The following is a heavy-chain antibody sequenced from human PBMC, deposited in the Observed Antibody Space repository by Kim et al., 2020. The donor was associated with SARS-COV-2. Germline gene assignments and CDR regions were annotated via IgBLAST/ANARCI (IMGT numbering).Heavy chain of an antibody. V-gene: IGHV4-34*01. CDR2: INHSGST. D-gene: IGHD2-15*01. J-gene: IGHJ6*02. Sequence: SETLSLTCAVYGGSFSGYYWSWIRQPPGKGLEWIGEINHSGSTNYNPSLKSRVTISVDTSKNQFSLKLSSVTAADTAVYYCARGGEGVAEEMEYYYGMDVWGQGTTVTVSS. CDR1: GGSFSGYY. CDR3: ARGGEGVAEEMEYYYGMDV.